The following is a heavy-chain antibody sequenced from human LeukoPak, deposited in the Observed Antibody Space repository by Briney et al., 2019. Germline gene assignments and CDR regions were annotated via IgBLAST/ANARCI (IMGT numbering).Heavy chain of an antibody. CDR3: AKSNGYGLIDI. V-gene: IGHV4-39*07. Sequence: PSETLSLTCTVSGGSISSSSYYWGWIRQPPGKGLEWIGSIYYSGSTYYNPSLKSRVTISVDTSKNQFSLKLSSVTAADTAVYYCAKSNGYGLIDIWGRGTMVTVSS. CDR1: GGSISSSSYY. CDR2: IYYSGST. J-gene: IGHJ3*02. D-gene: IGHD3-22*01.